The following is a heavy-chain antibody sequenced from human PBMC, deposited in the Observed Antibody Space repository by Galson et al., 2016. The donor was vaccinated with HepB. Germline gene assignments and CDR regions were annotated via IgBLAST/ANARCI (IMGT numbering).Heavy chain of an antibody. Sequence: SVKVSCKASGYTFTNYGINWVRQAPGQGLEWMGWIITYNGNTDYAQRFQGRVTMTTDSSTSTAYMELRSLRSDDTAVYYCARNRAPFDYWGQGTLVTVSS. CDR2: IITYNGNT. V-gene: IGHV1-18*01. J-gene: IGHJ4*02. CDR1: GYTFTNYG. D-gene: IGHD3-10*01. CDR3: ARNRAPFDY.